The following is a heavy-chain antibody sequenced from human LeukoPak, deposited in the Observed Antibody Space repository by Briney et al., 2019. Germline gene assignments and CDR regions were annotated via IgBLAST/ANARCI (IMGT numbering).Heavy chain of an antibody. V-gene: IGHV3-43D*03. CDR1: GFSFDDYA. CDR3: AKDISLQGYDTNGYYYDY. J-gene: IGHJ4*02. D-gene: IGHD3-22*01. CDR2: ISWDGAGT. Sequence: QAGGSLRLSCAASGFSFDDYAMHWVRQAPGKGLEWVSLISWDGAGTYYADSVKGRFTISRDNSKNSLYLQMNSLRTEDTALYYCAKDISLQGYDTNGYYYDYWGQGTLVTVSS.